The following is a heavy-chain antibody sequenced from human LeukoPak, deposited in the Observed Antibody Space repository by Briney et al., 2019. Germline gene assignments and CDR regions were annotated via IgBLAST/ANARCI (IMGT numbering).Heavy chain of an antibody. CDR2: IYYSGST. CDR3: ARLVVGATFDY. V-gene: IGHV4-39*01. D-gene: IGHD1-26*01. J-gene: IGHJ4*02. CDR1: SGSISSSSYY. Sequence: SETLSLTCTVSSGSISSSSYYWGWIRQPPGKGLEWIGNIYYSGSTYYNPSLKSRVTTSVDTSKNQFSLRLSSVTAADTAVYYCARLVVGATFDYWGQGTLVTVSS.